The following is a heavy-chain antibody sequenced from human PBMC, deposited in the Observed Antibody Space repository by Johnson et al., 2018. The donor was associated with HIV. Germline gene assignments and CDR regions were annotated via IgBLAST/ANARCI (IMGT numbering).Heavy chain of an antibody. CDR1: GFTFDDYD. D-gene: IGHD4/OR15-4a*01. CDR3: ARAPEVREVDAFDV. Sequence: VQLVESGGVLVQPGRSLRLSCAASGFTFDDYDMHWVRQAPGKGLEWVSGISWNSGSIGYADSVKGRFTISRDNAKNSLYLQMNSLRAEDTALYYGARAPEVREVDAFDVWGQGTVVTVSS. V-gene: IGHV3-9*01. CDR2: ISWNSGSI. J-gene: IGHJ3*01.